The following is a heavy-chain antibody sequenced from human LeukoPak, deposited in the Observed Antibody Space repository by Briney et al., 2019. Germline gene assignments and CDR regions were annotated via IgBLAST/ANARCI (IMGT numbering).Heavy chain of an antibody. V-gene: IGHV3-73*01. CDR1: GFTFSGSA. Sequence: GGSLKLSCTASGFTFSGSAMHWVRQASGRGLEWVGRIRSKTDNYATAYAESVKGRFTISRDDSKNTAYLQMNSLRTEDTAVYYCTRHDPSAVDIALVPHSYWGQGTLVTVSS. J-gene: IGHJ4*02. CDR3: TRHDPSAVDIALVPHSY. D-gene: IGHD5-18*01. CDR2: IRSKTDNYAT.